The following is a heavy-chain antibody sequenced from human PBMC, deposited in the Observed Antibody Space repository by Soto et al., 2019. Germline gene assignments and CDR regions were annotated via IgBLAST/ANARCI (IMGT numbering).Heavy chain of an antibody. J-gene: IGHJ6*04. Sequence: GGSLRLSCAASGFTFSSYGMHWVRQAPGKGLEWVAVISYDGSNKYYADSVQGRFTISRDNSKNTLYLQMNTLRPEDTAVYYCAKAVNIHVRGVPPPDVWGKGTTVTVSS. CDR1: GFTFSSYG. V-gene: IGHV3-30*18. CDR2: ISYDGSNK. D-gene: IGHD3-10*01. CDR3: AKAVNIHVRGVPPPDV.